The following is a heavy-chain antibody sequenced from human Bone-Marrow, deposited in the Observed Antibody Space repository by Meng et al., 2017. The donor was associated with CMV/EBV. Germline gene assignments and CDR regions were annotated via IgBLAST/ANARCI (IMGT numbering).Heavy chain of an antibody. CDR2: INPNSGGT. D-gene: IGHD5-18*01. CDR3: ARDHEGVDTAMVTQYYYDSSTDY. V-gene: IGHV1-2*02. Sequence: ASVNVSCKASGYTFTAYYIHWVRQAPGQGLEWMGWINPNSGGTNYAQKFQGRVTMTRDTSISTAYMELRRLRSDDTAVYYCARDHEGVDTAMVTQYYYDSSTDYWGQGTLVTVSS. J-gene: IGHJ4*02. CDR1: GYTFTAYY.